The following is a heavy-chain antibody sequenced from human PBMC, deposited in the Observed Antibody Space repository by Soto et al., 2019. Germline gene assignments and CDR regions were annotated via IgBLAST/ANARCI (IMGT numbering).Heavy chain of an antibody. CDR1: GGSISSYY. CDR3: ARVGSYYDFWSGYYSSTPHYYYYMDV. CDR2: IYYSGST. D-gene: IGHD3-3*01. Sequence: PSETLSLTCTVSGGSISSYYWSWIRQPPGKGLEWIGYIYYSGSTNYNPSLKSRVTISVDTSKNQFSLKLSSVTAADTAVYYCARVGSYYDFWSGYYSSTPHYYYYMDVWGQGTTVTVSS. J-gene: IGHJ6*03. V-gene: IGHV4-59*01.